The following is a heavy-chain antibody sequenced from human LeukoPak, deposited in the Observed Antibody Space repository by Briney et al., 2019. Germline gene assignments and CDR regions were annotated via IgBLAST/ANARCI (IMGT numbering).Heavy chain of an antibody. CDR1: GYTFTSYW. CDR3: ARRNTQELDF. V-gene: IGHV5-51*01. D-gene: IGHD1-26*01. CDR2: IYPGDSDS. Sequence: GESLKISCQASGYTFTSYWIGWVRQMPGKGLEWMGMIYPGDSDSRYSPSLQGQVTISADKSIGTAYLQWTSLKASDTGIYFCARRNTQELDFWGQGTLVTVSS. J-gene: IGHJ4*02.